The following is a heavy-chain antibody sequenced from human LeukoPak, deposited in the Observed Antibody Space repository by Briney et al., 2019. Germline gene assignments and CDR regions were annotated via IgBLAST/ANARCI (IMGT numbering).Heavy chain of an antibody. V-gene: IGHV3-20*04. CDR3: ARDCSGGSCPVRDY. Sequence: PGGSLRLSCAASGFTFDDYGMSWVRHAPGKGLEWVSGINWNGGSTGYADSVKGRFTISRDNAKNSLYLQMNSLRAEDTALYYCARDCSGGSCPVRDYWGQGTLVTVSS. CDR1: GFTFDDYG. D-gene: IGHD2-15*01. CDR2: INWNGGST. J-gene: IGHJ4*02.